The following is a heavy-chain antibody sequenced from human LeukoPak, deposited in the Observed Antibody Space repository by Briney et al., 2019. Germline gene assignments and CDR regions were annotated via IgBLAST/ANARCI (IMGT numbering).Heavy chain of an antibody. CDR1: GFSLSTSGMC. CDR2: IDWDDDK. J-gene: IGHJ4*02. V-gene: IGHV2-70*11. D-gene: IGHD4-17*01. Sequence: SGPTLVNPTQTLTLTCTFSGFSLSTSGMCVSWIRQPPGKALEWLARIDWDDDKYYGTSLKTRLTISKDTSKNQVVLTMTNMDPVDTATYYCARTSTTVKSFDYWGQGTLVTVSS. CDR3: ARTSTTVKSFDY.